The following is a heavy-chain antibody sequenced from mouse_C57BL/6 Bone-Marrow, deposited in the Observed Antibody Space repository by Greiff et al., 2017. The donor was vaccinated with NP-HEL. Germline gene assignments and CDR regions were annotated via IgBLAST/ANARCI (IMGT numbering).Heavy chain of an antibody. Sequence: EVKVVESGGDLVKPGGSLKLSCAASGFTFSSYGMSWVRQTPDKRLEWVATISSGGSYTYYPDSVKGRFTISRDNAKNTLYLQMSSLKSEDTAMYYCARSHGSSPYYYAMDYWGQGTSVTVSS. CDR3: ARSHGSSPYYYAMDY. J-gene: IGHJ4*01. V-gene: IGHV5-6*01. CDR2: ISSGGSYT. CDR1: GFTFSSYG. D-gene: IGHD1-1*01.